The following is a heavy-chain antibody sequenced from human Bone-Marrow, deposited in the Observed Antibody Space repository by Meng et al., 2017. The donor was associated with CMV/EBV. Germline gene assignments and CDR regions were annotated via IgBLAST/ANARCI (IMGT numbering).Heavy chain of an antibody. CDR1: GFTFSSYD. V-gene: IGHV3-13*01. Sequence: GGSLRLSCAASGFTFSSYDMHWVRQATGKGLEWVSAIGTAGDTYYPGSVKGRFTISRDNSKNTLYLQMNSLRAEDTAVYYCASSGSAAFYPWFDPWGQGTLVTVSS. D-gene: IGHD2-2*01. CDR2: IGTAGDT. J-gene: IGHJ5*02. CDR3: ASSGSAAFYPWFDP.